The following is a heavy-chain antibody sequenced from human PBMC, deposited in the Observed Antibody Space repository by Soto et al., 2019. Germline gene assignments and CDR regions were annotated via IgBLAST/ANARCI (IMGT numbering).Heavy chain of an antibody. CDR1: GFTFTRYS. CDR3: ASDRFRGTYYLRGVTYFFEE. V-gene: IGHV3-21*04. Sequence: GSLRLSCAASGFTFTRYSMNWVRQAPGKGLEWVSSISSTTNYIYYGDSMKGRFTISRDNAKNSLYLQMNSLRAEDTAVYYCASDRFRGTYYLRGVTYFFEEWGQGAPVTVPS. CDR2: ISSTTNYI. D-gene: IGHD1-26*01. J-gene: IGHJ4*02.